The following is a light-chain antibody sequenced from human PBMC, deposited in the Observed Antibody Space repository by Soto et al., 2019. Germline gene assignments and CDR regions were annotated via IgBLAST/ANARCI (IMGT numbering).Light chain of an antibody. Sequence: QSVLTQPPSASGTPGQRVSISCSGRSSNIGSHAVDWYQQLPGTAPKLLIYSNDQRPSGVPDRCSGSKSGTSASLAISWLQSEDEADYFCATWDDSPSGVVFGGGTKLTVL. CDR3: ATWDDSPSGVV. CDR2: SND. J-gene: IGLJ3*02. V-gene: IGLV1-44*01. CDR1: SSNIGSHA.